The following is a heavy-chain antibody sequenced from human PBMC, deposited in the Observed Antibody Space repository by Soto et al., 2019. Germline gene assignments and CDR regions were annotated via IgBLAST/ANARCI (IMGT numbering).Heavy chain of an antibody. J-gene: IGHJ4*02. CDR1: GGSISGSPCH. CDR3: AIPPPIEVAGPDY. V-gene: IGHV4-39*02. CDR2: IDDSGKV. D-gene: IGHD6-19*01. Sequence: PSETLSLTCSVSGGSISGSPCHWGWIRQPPGKGLEWIGSIDDSGKVYYNPSLTGRATLFVDTSRNRFSLNLDSVTAADTAVYYCAIPPPIEVAGPDYWGQGTLVTVSS.